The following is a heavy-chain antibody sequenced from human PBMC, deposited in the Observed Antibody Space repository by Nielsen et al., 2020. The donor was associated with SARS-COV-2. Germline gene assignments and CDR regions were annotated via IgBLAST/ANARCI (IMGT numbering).Heavy chain of an antibody. V-gene: IGHV3-71*01. D-gene: IGHD5-12*01. Sequence: GGSLRLSCAASGFTFSDYYMSWVRQAPGKGLEWVGFIRNKANGGTTEWTTSVKGRFTISRDDSKSITYLQMNSLRAEDTAVYYCASMGATNDFDYWGQGTLVTVSS. CDR2: IRNKANGGTT. CDR3: ASMGATNDFDY. J-gene: IGHJ4*02. CDR1: GFTFSDYY.